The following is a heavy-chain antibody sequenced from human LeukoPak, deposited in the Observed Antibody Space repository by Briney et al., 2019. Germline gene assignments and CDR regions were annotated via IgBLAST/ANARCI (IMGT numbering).Heavy chain of an antibody. CDR1: GYTFTSYY. CDR2: INPNSGGT. Sequence: GASVKVSCKASGYTFTSYYMHWVRQAPGQGLEWMGWINPNSGGTNSAQKFQGRVTMTRDTSINTAYMDLSRLTSDDTAVYYCARDGTSYAGGDYWGQGTLVTVSS. J-gene: IGHJ4*02. V-gene: IGHV1-2*02. D-gene: IGHD4-23*01. CDR3: ARDGTSYAGGDY.